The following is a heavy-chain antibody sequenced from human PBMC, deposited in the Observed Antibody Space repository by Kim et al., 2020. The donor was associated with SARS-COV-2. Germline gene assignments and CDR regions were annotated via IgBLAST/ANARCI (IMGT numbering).Heavy chain of an antibody. CDR3: ARAGSGSYGSWFDP. CDR1: GFTFSSYA. CDR2: ISYDGSNK. V-gene: IGHV3-30-3*01. J-gene: IGHJ5*02. Sequence: GGSLRLSCAASGFTFSSYAMHWVRQAPGKGLEWVAVISYDGSNKYYADSVKGRFTISRDNSKNTLYLQMNSLRAEDTAVYYCARAGSGSYGSWFDPWAR. D-gene: IGHD1-26*01.